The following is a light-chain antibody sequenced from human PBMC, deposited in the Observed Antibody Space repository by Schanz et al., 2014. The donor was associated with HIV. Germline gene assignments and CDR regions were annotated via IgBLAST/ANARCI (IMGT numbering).Light chain of an antibody. Sequence: QSVLTQPPSVSGAPGQRVTISCSGSSSNIGGSYDVHWYQHLPGTAPKLLIFSNNRRPSGVPARFSGSKSGTSASLAISGLQSEDDADYYCAAWDDSLNALVFGGGTKLTVL. CDR3: AAWDDSLNALV. J-gene: IGLJ3*02. CDR1: SSNIGGSYD. CDR2: SNN. V-gene: IGLV1-44*01.